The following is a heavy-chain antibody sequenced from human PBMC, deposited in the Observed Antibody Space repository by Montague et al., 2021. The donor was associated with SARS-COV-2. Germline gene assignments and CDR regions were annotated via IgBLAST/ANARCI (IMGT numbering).Heavy chain of an antibody. CDR1: GYRFTKYG. D-gene: IGHD3-10*01. Sequence: SVKVSCKASGYRFTKYGMNWVRQAPGQGLEWMGWINTNTGNPTYAQGLTGRFVFSLDTSVSTAFLQISSLKAEDTAVYYCAREAPSSYGSGTSWVAFDVWGQGTMVTVSS. CDR3: AREAPSSYGSGTSWVAFDV. J-gene: IGHJ3*01. CDR2: INTNTGNP. V-gene: IGHV7-4-1*02.